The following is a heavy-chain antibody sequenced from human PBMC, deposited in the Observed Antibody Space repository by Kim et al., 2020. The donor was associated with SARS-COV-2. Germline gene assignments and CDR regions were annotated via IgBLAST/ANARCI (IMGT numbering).Heavy chain of an antibody. CDR3: ARDPVRRDAYNFDS. D-gene: IGHD3-16*01. V-gene: IGHV4-39*07. CDR1: GGSVSDNTNY. CDR2: LYYSGET. Sequence: SETLSPTCTVSGGSVSDNTNYWGWIRQPPGMALEWIGTLYYSGETYYNPSLKSRVTISLDTSKNHFSLKLSSVTAADTAVYFCARDPVRRDAYNFDSWGQGTLVTVSS. J-gene: IGHJ4*02.